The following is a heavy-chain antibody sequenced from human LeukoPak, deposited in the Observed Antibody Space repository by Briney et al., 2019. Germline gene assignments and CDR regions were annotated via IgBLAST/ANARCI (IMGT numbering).Heavy chain of an antibody. D-gene: IGHD2-2*01. CDR2: IKQDGTEE. V-gene: IGHV3-7*03. CDR1: GFTFSSSW. CDR3: ARDPCHGALDY. Sequence: GGSLRLSCVASGFTFSSSWMSWVRRAPGKGLEWVANIKQDGTEEYYVDSVRGRFSISKDNAKNSLYLQMNSLRAEVTAVYYCARDPCHGALDYWGQGALVTVSS. J-gene: IGHJ4*02.